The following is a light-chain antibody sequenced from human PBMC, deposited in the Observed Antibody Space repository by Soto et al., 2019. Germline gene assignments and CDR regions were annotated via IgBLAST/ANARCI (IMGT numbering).Light chain of an antibody. CDR3: QQSYSTTWT. CDR2: AAS. Sequence: DIQMTQSPSSLYASVGDLFTITCRASQSISSYLNWYQQKPGKAPKLLIDAASSLQSGVPSRFSGSGSGTDFTLTISSLPPEDFATYYCQQSYSTTWTFGQGTKVDIK. CDR1: QSISSY. V-gene: IGKV1-39*01. J-gene: IGKJ1*01.